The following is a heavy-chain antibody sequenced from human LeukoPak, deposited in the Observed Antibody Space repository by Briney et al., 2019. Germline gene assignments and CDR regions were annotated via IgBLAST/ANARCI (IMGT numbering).Heavy chain of an antibody. Sequence: GGSLRLSCAASGFTFGSYAMSWVRQAPGKGLEWVSSIDASGGSTYYADSVKGRFTISRDNSKNTFYLQMNSLRADDTAVYYCAKGSGSGWYGWFAPWGQGTLVTVSS. J-gene: IGHJ5*02. CDR2: IDASGGST. V-gene: IGHV3-23*01. D-gene: IGHD6-19*01. CDR1: GFTFGSYA. CDR3: AKGSGSGWYGWFAP.